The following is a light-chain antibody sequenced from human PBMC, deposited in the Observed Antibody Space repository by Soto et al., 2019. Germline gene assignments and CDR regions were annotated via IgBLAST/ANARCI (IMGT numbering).Light chain of an antibody. Sequence: DIQLTQSPSFLSASVGDRVTITCRASQGISSYLAWYQQKPGKAPKRLISAASTLQSGVPSRFSGSGSGTQFTLTISSLQPEDFATYYCLQHNSYPITIGQGTRLEIK. CDR2: AAS. CDR3: LQHNSYPIT. V-gene: IGKV1-9*01. J-gene: IGKJ5*01. CDR1: QGISSY.